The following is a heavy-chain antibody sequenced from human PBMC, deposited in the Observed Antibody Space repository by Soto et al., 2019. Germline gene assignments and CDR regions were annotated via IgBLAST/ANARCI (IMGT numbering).Heavy chain of an antibody. CDR2: INAGNGNT. CDR3: ARDGEAFDI. CDR1: GYTFTSYA. Sequence: QVQLVQSGAEERKPGASVKVSCKASGYTFTSYAMHWVRQAPGQRREWMGWINAGNGNTKYPQKFQGRVTITRDTSASIAYMELSSLRSEDTAVYYCARDGEAFDIWGQGTMVTVSS. J-gene: IGHJ3*02. V-gene: IGHV1-3*05.